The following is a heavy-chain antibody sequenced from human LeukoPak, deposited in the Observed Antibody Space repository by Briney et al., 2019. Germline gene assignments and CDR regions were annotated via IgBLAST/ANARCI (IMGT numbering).Heavy chain of an antibody. J-gene: IGHJ6*02. CDR2: TSYDGNNK. V-gene: IGHV3-30-3*01. CDR1: GFTFASYA. Sequence: GRSLRLSCAAPGFTFASYAMHWVRQAPGKGLEWVAVTSYDGNNKYYAESVKGRFTISRDNSKNTIYLQMNSLRAEDTALYFCARDTGTYYDFWGSYLSYGMDVWGQGTTVAVSS. CDR3: ARDTGTYYDFWGSYLSYGMDV. D-gene: IGHD3-3*01.